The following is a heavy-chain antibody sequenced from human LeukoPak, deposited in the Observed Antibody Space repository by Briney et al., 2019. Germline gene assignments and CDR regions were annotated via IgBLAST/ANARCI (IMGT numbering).Heavy chain of an antibody. D-gene: IGHD6-6*01. V-gene: IGHV4-59*01. CDR1: GGSISSYY. CDR2: IYYSGST. J-gene: IGHJ3*02. CDR3: AREGLGFPDAFDI. Sequence: PSETLSLTCTVSGGSISSYYWSWIRQPPGKGLESIGYIYYSGSTNYNPSLKSRVTISVDTSKNQFSLKLSSVTAADTAVYYCAREGLGFPDAFDIWGQGTMVTVSS.